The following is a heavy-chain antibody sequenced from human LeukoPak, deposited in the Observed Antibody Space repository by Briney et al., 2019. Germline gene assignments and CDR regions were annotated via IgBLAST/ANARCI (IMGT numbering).Heavy chain of an antibody. CDR3: ATGVYCATTTCPGYQHYYYFMDV. CDR1: GFTLADLS. V-gene: IGHV1-24*01. CDR2: FDRKNGDT. Sequence: ASVKVSCKVSGFTLADLSMHWVRQAPGKGLEWVGGFDRKNGDTIYAQRFRGRVTLTEDTSTGTAYMELSSLSADDTAVYYRATGVYCATTTCPGYQHYYYFMDVWGKGTTVTVSS. J-gene: IGHJ6*03. D-gene: IGHD2-21*01.